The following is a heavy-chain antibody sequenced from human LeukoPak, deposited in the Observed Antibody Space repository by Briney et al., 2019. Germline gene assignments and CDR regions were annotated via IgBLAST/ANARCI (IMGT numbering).Heavy chain of an antibody. CDR1: GGTFSSYA. CDR3: ARDAHYDSSGYYAY. CDR2: IIPISGVV. V-gene: IGHV1-69*04. Sequence: SVKVSCKASGGTFSSYAITWVRQAPGQGLEWMGRIIPISGVVNYAQKFQGRVTITADKPTTTAYMELSSLRSEDTAVYYCARDAHYDSSGYYAYWGQGTLVTVSS. J-gene: IGHJ4*02. D-gene: IGHD3-22*01.